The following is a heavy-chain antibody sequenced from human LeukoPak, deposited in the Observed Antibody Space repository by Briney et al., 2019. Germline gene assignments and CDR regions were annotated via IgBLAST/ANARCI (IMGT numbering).Heavy chain of an antibody. Sequence: SVKVSCKASGYTFTGYYMHWVRQAPGQGLEWMGRIIPILGIANYAQKFQGRVTITADKSTSTAYMELSSLRSEDTAVYYCARCDWNGPLDYWGQGTLVTVSS. CDR3: ARCDWNGPLDY. CDR2: IIPILGIA. CDR1: GYTFTGYY. V-gene: IGHV1-69*02. D-gene: IGHD1-1*01. J-gene: IGHJ4*02.